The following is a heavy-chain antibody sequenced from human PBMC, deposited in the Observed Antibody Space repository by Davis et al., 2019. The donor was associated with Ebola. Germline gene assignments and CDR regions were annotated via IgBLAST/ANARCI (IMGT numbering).Heavy chain of an antibody. J-gene: IGHJ4*02. Sequence: PGGSLRLSCAASGFTFSSYAMHWVRQAPGKGLEWVAVISYDGSNKYYADSVKGRFTISRDNSKNTLYLQMNSLRAEDTAVYYCARDPRGGYCTNGVCDSPPDYWGQGTLVTVSS. V-gene: IGHV3-30-3*01. D-gene: IGHD2-8*01. CDR2: ISYDGSNK. CDR3: ARDPRGGYCTNGVCDSPPDY. CDR1: GFTFSSYA.